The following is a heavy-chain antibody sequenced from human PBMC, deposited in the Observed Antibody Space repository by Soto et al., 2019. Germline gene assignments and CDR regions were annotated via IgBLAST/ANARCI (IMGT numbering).Heavy chain of an antibody. V-gene: IGHV1-2*04. CDR2: INPNSGGT. CDR3: AREVELGRSGWYWLPTPHWFDP. D-gene: IGHD6-19*01. CDR1: GYTFTGYY. Sequence: GASVKVSCKASGYTFTGYYMHWVRQAPGQGLEWMGWINPNSGGTNYAQKFQGWVTMTRDTSISTAYMELSRLRSDDTAVYYCAREVELGRSGWYWLPTPHWFDPWGQGTLVTVSS. J-gene: IGHJ5*02.